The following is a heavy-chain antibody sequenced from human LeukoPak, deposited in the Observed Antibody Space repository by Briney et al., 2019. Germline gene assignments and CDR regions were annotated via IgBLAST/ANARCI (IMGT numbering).Heavy chain of an antibody. CDR2: IYYSGST. V-gene: IGHV4-61*05. J-gene: IGHJ6*02. CDR1: GGSISSSSYY. Sequence: SETLSLTCTVSGGSISSSSYYWGWIRQPPGKGLEWIGYIYYSGSTNYNPSLKSRVTISVDTSKNQFSLKLSSVTAADTAVYYCARGAANYDFWSGYFLDGMDVWGQGTTVTVSS. D-gene: IGHD3-3*01. CDR3: ARGAANYDFWSGYFLDGMDV.